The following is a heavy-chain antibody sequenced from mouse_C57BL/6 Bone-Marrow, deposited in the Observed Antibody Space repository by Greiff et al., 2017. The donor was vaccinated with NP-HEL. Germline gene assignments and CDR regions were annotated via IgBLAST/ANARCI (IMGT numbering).Heavy chain of an antibody. Sequence: EVKLVESGGDLVKPGGSLKLSCAASGFTFSSYGMSWVRQTPDKRLEWVATISSGGSYTYYPDSVKGRFTISRDNAKNTLYLQMSSLKSEDTAMYYCARQGVVAHWYFDVWGTGTTVTVSS. CDR3: ARQGVVAHWYFDV. J-gene: IGHJ1*03. V-gene: IGHV5-6*02. CDR2: ISSGGSYT. CDR1: GFTFSSYG. D-gene: IGHD1-1*01.